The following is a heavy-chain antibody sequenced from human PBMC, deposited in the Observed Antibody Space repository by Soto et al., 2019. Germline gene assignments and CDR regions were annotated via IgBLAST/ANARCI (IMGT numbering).Heavy chain of an antibody. CDR2: ISAYNGNT. D-gene: IGHD3-3*01. Sequence: GASVKVSCKASGYTFTSYGISWVRQAPGQGLEWMGWISAYNGNTNYAQKLQGRVTMTTDTSTSTAYMELRSLRSDDTAVYYCARDHPIDYDFWSGYSVDYWGQGTLVTVSS. CDR1: GYTFTSYG. V-gene: IGHV1-18*01. J-gene: IGHJ4*02. CDR3: ARDHPIDYDFWSGYSVDY.